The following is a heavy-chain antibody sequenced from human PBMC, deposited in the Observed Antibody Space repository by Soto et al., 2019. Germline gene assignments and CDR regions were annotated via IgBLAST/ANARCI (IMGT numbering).Heavy chain of an antibody. CDR2: ISYDGSNK. CDR1: GFTFSSYG. D-gene: IGHD2-15*01. V-gene: IGHV3-30*18. CDR3: AKDTQYCSGGSCYPYYYYYYMDV. Sequence: GGSLRLSCAASGFTFSSYGMHWVRQAPGKGLEWVAVISYDGSNKYYADSVKGRFTISRDNSKNTLYLQMNSLRAEDTAVYYCAKDTQYCSGGSCYPYYYYYYMDVWGKGTTVTVSS. J-gene: IGHJ6*03.